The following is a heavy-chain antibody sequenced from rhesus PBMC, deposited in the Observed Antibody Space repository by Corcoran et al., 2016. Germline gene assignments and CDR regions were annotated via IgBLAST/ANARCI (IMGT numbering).Heavy chain of an antibody. CDR3: ATDGESYWYGYFDY. D-gene: IGHD2-21*01. Sequence: EVQLVQSGAEVKKPGASVKISCKASGYTFTDYSLHWVRQAPGKGLEWMGRVDPEDGEAIHAQKFQDRFTITADTSTDTAYMELSSLRSEDTAVYYCATDGESYWYGYFDYWGQGVLVTVSS. V-gene: IGHV1-111*02. CDR1: GYTFTDYS. J-gene: IGHJ4*01. CDR2: VDPEDGEA.